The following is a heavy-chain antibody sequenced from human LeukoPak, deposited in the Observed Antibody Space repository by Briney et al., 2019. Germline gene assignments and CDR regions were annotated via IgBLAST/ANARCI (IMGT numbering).Heavy chain of an antibody. Sequence: GGSLRLSCAASGFTFTSYAMNWVRQAPGQGLEWVAVIIGSGESAHYADSVKGRFTISRDNSKNTLYLQMNSLRTEDTAVYYCAKEDYSSRPDPDYWGQGTLVTVSS. CDR1: GFTFTSYA. V-gene: IGHV3-23*01. J-gene: IGHJ4*02. D-gene: IGHD6-13*01. CDR2: IIGSGESA. CDR3: AKEDYSSRPDPDY.